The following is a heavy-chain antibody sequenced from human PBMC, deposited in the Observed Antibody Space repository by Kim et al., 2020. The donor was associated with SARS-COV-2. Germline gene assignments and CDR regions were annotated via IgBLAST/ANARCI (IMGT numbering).Heavy chain of an antibody. Sequence: SETLSLTCAVSGYSISSGYYWGWIRQPPGKGLEWIGSISQIGIAHYNPSLKSLVTISIDRSKNHFSLNLSSVTAADTAVYFCARDHYASYLGSLDIWGQGTMVNVSS. CDR2: ISQIGIA. V-gene: IGHV4-38-2*02. D-gene: IGHD3-10*01. CDR3: ARDHYASYLGSLDI. CDR1: GYSISSGYY. J-gene: IGHJ3*02.